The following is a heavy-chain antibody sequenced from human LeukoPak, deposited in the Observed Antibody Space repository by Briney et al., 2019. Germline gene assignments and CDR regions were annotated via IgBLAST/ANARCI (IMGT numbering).Heavy chain of an antibody. CDR2: VYYSGST. J-gene: IGHJ4*02. CDR1: GGSISSSSYY. D-gene: IGHD6-19*01. V-gene: IGHV4-39*01. CDR3: ARHFIAVAGLDY. Sequence: SETLSLTCTVSGGSISSSSYYWGWIRQPPGKGLEWIGSVYYSGSTYYNPSLKSRVTISVDTSKNQFSLKLSSVTAADTAVYYCARHFIAVAGLDYWGQGTLVTVSS.